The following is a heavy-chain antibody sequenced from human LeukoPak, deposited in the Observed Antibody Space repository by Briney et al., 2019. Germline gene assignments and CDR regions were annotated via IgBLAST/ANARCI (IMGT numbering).Heavy chain of an antibody. CDR2: IKQDGSEK. CDR3: ARDQRYCSSSSCPWEPFDY. J-gene: IGHJ4*02. Sequence: GGSLRLSCAASGFTFSSYWMSWVHQAPGKGLEWVANIKQDGSEKYYVDSVKGRFTISRDNAKNSLYLRMNSLRAEDTAVYYCARDQRYCSSSSCPWEPFDYWGQGTLVTVSS. CDR1: GFTFSSYW. D-gene: IGHD2-2*01. V-gene: IGHV3-7*05.